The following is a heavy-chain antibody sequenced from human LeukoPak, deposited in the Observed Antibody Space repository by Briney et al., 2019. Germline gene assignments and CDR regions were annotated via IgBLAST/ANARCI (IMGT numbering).Heavy chain of an antibody. CDR3: ARDRFRSSGSGAFDY. Sequence: PGGSLRLSCAAPGFTFSSYEMNWVRQAPGKGLEWVSYISSSGSTIYYADSVKGRFTISRDNAKNSLYLQMNSLRAEDTAVYYCARDRFRSSGSGAFDYWGQGTLVTVSS. CDR1: GFTFSSYE. V-gene: IGHV3-48*03. J-gene: IGHJ4*02. D-gene: IGHD3-22*01. CDR2: ISSSGSTI.